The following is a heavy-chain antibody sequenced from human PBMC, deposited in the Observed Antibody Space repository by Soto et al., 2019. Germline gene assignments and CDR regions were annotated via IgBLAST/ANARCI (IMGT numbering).Heavy chain of an antibody. D-gene: IGHD6-13*01. CDR1: GFTFSSYE. Sequence: GGSLRLSCAASGFTFSSYEMNWVRQAPGKGLEWVSYISSSGSTIYYADSVKGRFTISRDNAKNSLYLQMNSLRAEDTAVYYCARRGSSWYQGIDYWGQGTLVTVSS. CDR3: ARRGSSWYQGIDY. V-gene: IGHV3-48*03. J-gene: IGHJ4*02. CDR2: ISSSGSTI.